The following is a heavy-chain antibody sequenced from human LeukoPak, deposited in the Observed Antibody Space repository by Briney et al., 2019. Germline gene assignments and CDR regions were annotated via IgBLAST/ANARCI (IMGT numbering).Heavy chain of an antibody. V-gene: IGHV1-8*01. J-gene: IGHJ6*02. CDR1: GYTFTSYD. D-gene: IGHD3-3*01. CDR3: ARGHRHLLRFLGYYYGMDV. Sequence: ASVKVSCKASGYTFTSYDINWVRQATGQGLEWMGWTNPNSGNTGYAQKFQGRVAMTRNTSISTAYMELSSLRSEDTAVYYCARGHRHLLRFLGYYYGMDVWGQGTTVTVSS. CDR2: TNPNSGNT.